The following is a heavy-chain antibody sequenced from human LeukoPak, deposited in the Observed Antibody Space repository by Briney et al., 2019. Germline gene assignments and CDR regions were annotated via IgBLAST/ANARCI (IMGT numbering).Heavy chain of an antibody. CDR2: IYNSEHT. CDR3: ARAAVTTSRYFQH. D-gene: IGHD4-17*01. Sequence: SETLSLSCTLSGGSISNYYWSWIRHPPGKGLEWIGYIYNSEHTNYSPSLKSRVTISEDTSKSQLSLKLSSVTAADTAVYYCARAAVTTSRYFQHGGQGTLVTVSS. J-gene: IGHJ1*01. V-gene: IGHV4-59*01. CDR1: GGSISNYY.